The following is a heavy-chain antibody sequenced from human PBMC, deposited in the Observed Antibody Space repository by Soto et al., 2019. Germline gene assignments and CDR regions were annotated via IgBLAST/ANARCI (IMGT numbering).Heavy chain of an antibody. J-gene: IGHJ6*02. CDR2: IYYSGST. D-gene: IGHD2-15*01. CDR3: ARCHLGYYVDV. V-gene: IGHV4-59*01. Sequence: PSETLSLTCTVSGGSISSYYWSWIRQPPGKGLEWIGYIYYSGSTNYNPSLKSRVTISVDTSKNQFSLKLSSVTAADTAVYYCARCHLGYYVDVWGQGTTVTVSS. CDR1: GGSISSYY.